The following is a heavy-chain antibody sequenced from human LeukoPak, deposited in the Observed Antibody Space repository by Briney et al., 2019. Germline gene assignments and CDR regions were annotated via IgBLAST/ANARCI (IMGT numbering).Heavy chain of an antibody. Sequence: SVKVSCKASGGTFSSYAISWVRQAPGQGLEWMGGIIPIFGTANYAQKFQGRVTITADKSTSTAYMELSSLRSEDTAVYYCARDLEEMATTQESSRAFDIWGQGTMVTVSS. CDR3: ARDLEEMATTQESSRAFDI. J-gene: IGHJ3*02. CDR2: IIPIFGTA. V-gene: IGHV1-69*06. D-gene: IGHD5-24*01. CDR1: GGTFSSYA.